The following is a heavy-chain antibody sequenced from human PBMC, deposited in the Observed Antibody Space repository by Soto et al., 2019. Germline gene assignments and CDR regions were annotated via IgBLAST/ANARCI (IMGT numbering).Heavy chain of an antibody. Sequence: QVQLVQSGAAVKKPGASVQVSCKASGYTFTSYALHWVRQARGERPEWMGWINAANGDTKYSKKFQGRVTITRDTSASTGYMELSSLRSEYTAVYFCGRSVVGATGEILYNAMDVWGQGTTVTVSS. D-gene: IGHD1-26*01. V-gene: IGHV1-3*01. CDR1: GYTFTSYA. CDR2: INAANGDT. J-gene: IGHJ6*02. CDR3: GRSVVGATGEILYNAMDV.